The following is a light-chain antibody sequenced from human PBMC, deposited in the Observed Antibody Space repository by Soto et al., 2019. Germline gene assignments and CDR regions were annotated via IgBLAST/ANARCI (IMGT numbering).Light chain of an antibody. CDR1: QSVSSN. V-gene: IGKV3-15*01. CDR2: GAS. Sequence: EIVMTQSPATLSVSPGERATLSCRASQSVSSNLAWYQQKPGQAPRLLIYGASNRATGIPARFSGSGSGTEFTLTISSLQSEDFAVYYCEQYNNWLITFGQGTRLESK. CDR3: EQYNNWLIT. J-gene: IGKJ5*01.